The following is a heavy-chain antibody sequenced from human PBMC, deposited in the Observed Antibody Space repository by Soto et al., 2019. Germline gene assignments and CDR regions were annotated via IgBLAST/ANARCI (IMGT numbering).Heavy chain of an antibody. CDR3: VHGTLGSYGHVYFDY. V-gene: IGHV2-5*02. CDR1: GLSVSSNGAR. Sequence: SGPTLVNPTQTLTLTCSLSGLSVSSNGARVGWIRQPPGKALEWLALIYWDDDKKYNPSLKSRLTITKDTSENQVVLTLTDVDPADTATYYCVHGTLGSYGHVYFDYWGQGTLVTVSS. CDR2: IYWDDDK. D-gene: IGHD5-18*01. J-gene: IGHJ4*02.